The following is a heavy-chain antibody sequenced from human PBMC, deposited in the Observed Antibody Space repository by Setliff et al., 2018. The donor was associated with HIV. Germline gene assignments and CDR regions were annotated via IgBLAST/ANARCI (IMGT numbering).Heavy chain of an antibody. CDR2: VYPPDSET. V-gene: IGHV5-51*01. J-gene: IGHJ4*02. CDR3: VRHITNPRWAYFDY. Sequence: PGESLTISCQGFGYSFVSYWIGWVRHRPGKGLEWMAIVYPPDSETVYSPSFQGQVTISVDNSISTTFLQWSSLRASDTAIYFCVRHITNPRWAYFDYWGQGTPVTSPQ. D-gene: IGHD1-20*01. CDR1: GYSFVSYW.